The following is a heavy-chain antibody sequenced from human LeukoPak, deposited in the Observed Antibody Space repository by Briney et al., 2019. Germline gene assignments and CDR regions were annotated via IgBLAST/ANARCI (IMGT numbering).Heavy chain of an antibody. D-gene: IGHD2-2*01. CDR1: GFTFSSYA. CDR2: ISYDGSNK. CDR3: ARAFVYCSSTSCYDQFALDY. Sequence: GGSLRLSCAASGFTFSSYAMHWVRQAPGKGLEWVAVISYDGSNKYYADSVKGRFTISRDNSKNTLYLQMNSPRAEDTAVYYCARAFVYCSSTSCYDQFALDYWGQGTLVTVSS. V-gene: IGHV3-30-3*01. J-gene: IGHJ4*02.